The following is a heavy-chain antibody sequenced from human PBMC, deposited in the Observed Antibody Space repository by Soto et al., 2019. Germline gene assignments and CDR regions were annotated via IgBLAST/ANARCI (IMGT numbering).Heavy chain of an antibody. V-gene: IGHV1-18*01. Sequence: ASVKVSCKASGYTFTTYAISWLRQSPGQGLEWMGWSNTYTGNTDYAQSLQGRVTMTTDTSTNTAYMELRSLRSDDTAVYYCARDRLSRTSSITFDYWGQGVLVTVSS. CDR2: SNTYTGNT. D-gene: IGHD6-6*01. CDR1: GYTFTTYA. CDR3: ARDRLSRTSSITFDY. J-gene: IGHJ4*02.